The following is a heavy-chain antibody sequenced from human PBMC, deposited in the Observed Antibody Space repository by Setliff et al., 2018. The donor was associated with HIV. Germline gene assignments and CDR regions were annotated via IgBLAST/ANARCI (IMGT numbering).Heavy chain of an antibody. CDR3: AREGYYDSSGYSAFDI. Sequence: ASVKVSCKTSGYQFTDYYIHWVRQAPGQGLEWMGRINPNNGGTNYAQKFQGRVTMSRDTSISTAYMELSRLRSDDTAVYYCAREGYYDSSGYSAFDIWGQGTMVTVSS. J-gene: IGHJ3*02. V-gene: IGHV1-2*06. CDR2: INPNNGGT. D-gene: IGHD3-22*01. CDR1: GYQFTDYY.